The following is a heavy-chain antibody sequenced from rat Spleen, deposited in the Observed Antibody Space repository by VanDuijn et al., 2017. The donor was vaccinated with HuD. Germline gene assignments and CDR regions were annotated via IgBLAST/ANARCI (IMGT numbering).Heavy chain of an antibody. J-gene: IGHJ2*01. V-gene: IGHV2-47*01. D-gene: IGHD5-1*01. CDR2: IWNTGGT. CDR1: GLSLTSNG. Sequence: QVQLKESGPGLVQPSQTLSLTCTVSGLSLTSNGVSWIRQPPGKGLEWMGVIWNTGGTHYHPALKSRLSISRDTSKSQVFLKMNSLQTEDTAIYFCTCNWELPYYFDYWGQGVMVTVSS. CDR3: TCNWELPYYFDY.